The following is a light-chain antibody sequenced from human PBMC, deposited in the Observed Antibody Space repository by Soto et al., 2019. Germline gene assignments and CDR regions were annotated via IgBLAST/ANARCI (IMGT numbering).Light chain of an antibody. V-gene: IGLV1-44*01. CDR1: SSNIGRNT. J-gene: IGLJ3*02. CDR3: AAWDDSLSGPV. Sequence: QSVLTQPPSASGTPGQRVTISCSGSSSNIGRNTVNWYQQFPGTAPKLLIYGNNQRPSGVPDRFYGSKSGTSASLAISGLQSEDAADDYCAAWDDSLSGPVFGGGTKLTVL. CDR2: GNN.